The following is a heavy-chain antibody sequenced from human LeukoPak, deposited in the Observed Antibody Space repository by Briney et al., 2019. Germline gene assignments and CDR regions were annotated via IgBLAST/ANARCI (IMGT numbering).Heavy chain of an antibody. CDR3: TRLARSITMVRGVILIYYYYYGMDV. V-gene: IGHV3-73*01. CDR2: IRSKANSYAT. J-gene: IGHJ6*04. CDR1: GFTFSGSA. Sequence: GGSLTLSCAASGFTFSGSAMHWVRQASGKGLEWVGRIRSKANSYATAYAASVKGRFTISRDDSKNTAYLQMNSLNTEDTAVYYCTRLARSITMVRGVILIYYYYYGMDVWGKGTTVTVSS. D-gene: IGHD3-10*01.